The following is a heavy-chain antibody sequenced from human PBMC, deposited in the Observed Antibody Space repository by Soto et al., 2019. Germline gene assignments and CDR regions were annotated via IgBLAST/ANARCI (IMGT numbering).Heavy chain of an antibody. CDR1: GGSIRSSNW. Sequence: SETLSLTCAVSGGSIRSSNWWSWVRQPPGKGLEWIGEIYHSGSTNYNPSLKSRVTISVDKSKNQFSLKLSSVTAADTAVYYCARDVFHSSSWYRGMDVWGQGTTVTVS. V-gene: IGHV4-4*02. D-gene: IGHD6-13*01. CDR2: IYHSGST. CDR3: ARDVFHSSSWYRGMDV. J-gene: IGHJ6*02.